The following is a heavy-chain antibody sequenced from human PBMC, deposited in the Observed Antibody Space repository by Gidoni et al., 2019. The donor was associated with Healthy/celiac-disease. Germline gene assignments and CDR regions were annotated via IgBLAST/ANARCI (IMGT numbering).Heavy chain of an antibody. CDR2: INPNSGGT. Sequence: QVQLVQSGAEVKKPGASVKVSCKASGYTFTGYYMHWVRQAPGQGLEWMGWINPNSGGTNYAQKFQGRVTMTRDTSISTAYMELSRLRSDDTAVYYWARGPAAYYYYYYGMDVWGQGTTVTVSS. V-gene: IGHV1-2*02. J-gene: IGHJ6*02. D-gene: IGHD2-2*01. CDR3: ARGPAAYYYYYYGMDV. CDR1: GYTFTGYY.